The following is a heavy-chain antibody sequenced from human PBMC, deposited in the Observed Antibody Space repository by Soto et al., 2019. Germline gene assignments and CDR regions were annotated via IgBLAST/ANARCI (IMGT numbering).Heavy chain of an antibody. J-gene: IGHJ4*02. D-gene: IGHD2-15*01. CDR2: ISSSSSYI. V-gene: IGHV3-21*01. CDR3: ARVIGVAATPRGLFAY. Sequence: PGGSLRLSCAASGFTFSSYSMNWVRQAPGKGLEWVSSISSSSSYIYYADSVKGRFTISRDNAKNSLYLQMNSLRAEDTAVYYCARVIGVAATPRGLFAYWGQGTLVTVSS. CDR1: GFTFSSYS.